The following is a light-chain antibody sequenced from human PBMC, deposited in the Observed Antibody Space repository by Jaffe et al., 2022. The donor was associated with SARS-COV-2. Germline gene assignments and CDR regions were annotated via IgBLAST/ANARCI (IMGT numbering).Light chain of an antibody. J-gene: IGKJ2*01. Sequence: EIVLTQSPGTLSLSPGERATLSCRASQSVSSTYLVWYQQKAGQAPRLLMYGAFTRATGTPDRFSTSGSGTDFTLTISRLEPEDFAVYYCQQYGSSPGTFGQGTKLEIK. V-gene: IGKV3-20*01. CDR3: QQYGSSPGT. CDR2: GAF. CDR1: QSVSSTY.